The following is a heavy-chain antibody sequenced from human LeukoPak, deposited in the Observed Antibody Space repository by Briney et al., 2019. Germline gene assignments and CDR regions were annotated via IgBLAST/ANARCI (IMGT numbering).Heavy chain of an antibody. D-gene: IGHD2-21*02. V-gene: IGHV4-4*07. CDR2: IYSRGST. J-gene: IGHJ4*02. CDR3: ASSPYCGADCPSPFDS. CDR1: GVSISSYY. Sequence: SETLSLTCSVSGVSISSYYWRWLRQPAGKGLECLSLIYSRGSTNYNPSLRSRVSMSVDTSRHQFSLNLKSVPAADTAVYYCASSPYCGADCPSPFDSWGQGTLVTVSS.